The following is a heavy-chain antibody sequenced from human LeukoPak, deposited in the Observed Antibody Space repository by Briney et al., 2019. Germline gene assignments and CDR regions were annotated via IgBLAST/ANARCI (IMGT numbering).Heavy chain of an antibody. D-gene: IGHD4-17*01. CDR3: ARDMVRGYYGDRRHWFDP. V-gene: IGHV4-38-2*02. CDR1: GYSISSGYY. Sequence: SETLSLTCTVSGYSISSGYYWGWIRQPPGKGLEWIGSIYHSGSTYYNPSLKSRVTMSLDTSKNQFSLKLNFVTAADTAVYYCARDMVRGYYGDRRHWFDPWGQGTLVTVSS. J-gene: IGHJ5*02. CDR2: IYHSGST.